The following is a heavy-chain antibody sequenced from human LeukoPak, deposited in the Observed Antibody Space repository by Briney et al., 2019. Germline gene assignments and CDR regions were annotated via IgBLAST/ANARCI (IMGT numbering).Heavy chain of an antibody. D-gene: IGHD3-16*01. Sequence: GGSLRLSCAASGFTFSDYYMSWIRQAPGKGLGWVSTIKGTGLTTYYADSVKGRFTISRDNAKNSLFLQMSSLRADDTAIYYCARAGELRYMDVWGKGTAVTVSS. J-gene: IGHJ6*03. CDR2: IKGTGLTT. CDR1: GFTFSDYY. CDR3: ARAGELRYMDV. V-gene: IGHV3-11*04.